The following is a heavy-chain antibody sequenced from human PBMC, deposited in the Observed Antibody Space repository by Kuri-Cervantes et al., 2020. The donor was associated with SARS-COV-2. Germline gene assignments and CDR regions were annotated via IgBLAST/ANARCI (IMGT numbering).Heavy chain of an antibody. Sequence: ASVTVSCKASGYTFTGYYMHWGRQAPGQGLEWMGWINPNSGGTNYAQTLQGWATMTRDTSISTAYMELSRLRSEDTAVYYCARGPSFHGDYWGQGTLVTVSS. CDR2: INPNSGGT. CDR3: ARGPSFHGDY. V-gene: IGHV1-2*04. CDR1: GYTFTGYY. J-gene: IGHJ4*02.